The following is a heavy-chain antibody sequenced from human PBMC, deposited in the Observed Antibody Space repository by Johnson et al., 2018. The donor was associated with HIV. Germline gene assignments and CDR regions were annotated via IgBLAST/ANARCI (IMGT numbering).Heavy chain of an antibody. CDR3: ARDEAAVRMVANDAFDS. CDR2: IKQDGSEK. V-gene: IGHV3-7*03. Sequence: VLLVESGGGLVQPGGSLRLSCAASGFSFRSYWMSWVRQAPGKGLEWVANIKQDGSEKYYVDSVKGRFTISRDNAKNSLYLQMNSLRAEDTAVYYCARDEAAVRMVANDAFDSWGQGTMVTVSS. J-gene: IGHJ3*02. D-gene: IGHD6-13*01. CDR1: GFSFRSYW.